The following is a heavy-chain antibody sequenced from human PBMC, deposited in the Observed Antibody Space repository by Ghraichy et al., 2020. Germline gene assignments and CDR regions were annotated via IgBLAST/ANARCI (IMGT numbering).Heavy chain of an antibody. V-gene: IGHV4-38-2*02. CDR2: IYHSGVA. D-gene: IGHD6-6*01. CDR1: GYSISSGYY. Sequence: SQTLSLTCAVSGYSISSGYYWGWIRQPPGKGLEWIGIIYHSGVAYYNPSLKSRVTISVDTSKNQISLRLSSVTAADTAVYYCAREHDGSSSTYAYWGRGTLVTVSS. J-gene: IGHJ4*02. CDR3: AREHDGSSSTYAY.